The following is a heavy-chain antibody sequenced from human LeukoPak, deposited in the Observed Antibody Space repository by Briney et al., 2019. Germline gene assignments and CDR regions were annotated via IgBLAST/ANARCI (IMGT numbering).Heavy chain of an antibody. V-gene: IGHV1-69*05. D-gene: IGHD4-17*01. J-gene: IGHJ4*02. CDR3: ARVANDGDYGYYFDY. Sequence: SVKVSCKASGGTFSSYAISWVRQAPGQGLEWMGGIIPIFGTANYAQKFQGGVTITTDESTSTAYMELSSLRSEDTAVHYCARVANDGDYGYYFDYWGQGTLVTVSS. CDR1: GGTFSSYA. CDR2: IIPIFGTA.